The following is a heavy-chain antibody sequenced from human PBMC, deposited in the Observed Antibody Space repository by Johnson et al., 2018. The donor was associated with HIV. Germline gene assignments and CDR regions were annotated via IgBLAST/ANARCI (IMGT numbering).Heavy chain of an antibody. D-gene: IGHD3-16*02. CDR3: ARVGYHDAFDI. Sequence: QVQLVESGGGVVQPGRSLRLSCAASGFTFSSYAMHWVRQAPGKGLEWVAVTWYDASDKYCTDSVKGRFTMSRDNSKNTLCLQMNSLRAGDTAVYYCARVGYHDAFDIWGQGTMVTVSS. CDR1: GFTFSSYA. J-gene: IGHJ3*02. V-gene: IGHV3-33*08. CDR2: TWYDASDK.